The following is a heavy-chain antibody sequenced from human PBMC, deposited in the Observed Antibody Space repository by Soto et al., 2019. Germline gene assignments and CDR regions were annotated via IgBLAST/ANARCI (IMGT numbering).Heavy chain of an antibody. V-gene: IGHV3-23*01. J-gene: IGHJ4*02. CDR2: IGGSGGST. CDR3: AILMTTAVPPV. D-gene: IGHD2-2*01. CDR1: GFTFSTSA. Sequence: GGSLRLSCAASGFTFSTSAMNWVRQAPGKGLEWVSGIGGSGGSTYYADSVKGRFTISRDNSKTTLYLQMNSLRAEDTAIYYCAILMTTAVPPVWGQGTLVTVSS.